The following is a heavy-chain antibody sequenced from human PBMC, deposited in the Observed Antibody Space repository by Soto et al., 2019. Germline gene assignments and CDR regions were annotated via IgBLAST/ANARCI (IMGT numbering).Heavy chain of an antibody. V-gene: IGHV3-23*01. D-gene: IGHD4-4*01. J-gene: IGHJ6*02. CDR2: ISGSGGST. CDR1: GFTFSSYA. Sequence: GGSLRLSCAASGFTFSSYAMSWVRQAPGKGLEWVSAISGSGGSTYYADSVKGRFTISRDNSKNTLYLQMNSLRAEDTAVYYCAKDPTVTTILICYYYGMDVWGQGTTVTVSS. CDR3: AKDPTVTTILICYYYGMDV.